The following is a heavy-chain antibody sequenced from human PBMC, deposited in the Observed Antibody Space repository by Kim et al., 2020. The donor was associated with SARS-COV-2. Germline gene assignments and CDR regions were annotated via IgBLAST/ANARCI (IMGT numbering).Heavy chain of an antibody. CDR2: IYYSGST. V-gene: IGHV4-39*01. J-gene: IGHJ4*02. D-gene: IGHD5-18*01. Sequence: SETLSLTCTVSGGSISSSSYYWGWIRQPPGKGLEWIGSIYYSGSTYYNPSLKSRVTISVDTSKNQFSLKLSSVTAADTAVYYCARQGGGGYSYGYFDYWGQGTLVTVSS. CDR3: ARQGGGGYSYGYFDY. CDR1: GGSISSSSYY.